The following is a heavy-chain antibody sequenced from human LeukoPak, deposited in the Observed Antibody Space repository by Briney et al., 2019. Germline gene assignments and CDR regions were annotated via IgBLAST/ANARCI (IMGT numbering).Heavy chain of an antibody. Sequence: PGGSLRLSCAASGFTFSSYGMHWVRQAPGKGLEWVAVISYDGSNKYYADSVKGRFTISRDNSKNTLYPQMNSLRAEDTAVYYCAKSPRDYYDSSGGYFDYWGQGTLVTVSS. CDR2: ISYDGSNK. CDR1: GFTFSSYG. CDR3: AKSPRDYYDSSGGYFDY. V-gene: IGHV3-30*18. D-gene: IGHD3-22*01. J-gene: IGHJ4*02.